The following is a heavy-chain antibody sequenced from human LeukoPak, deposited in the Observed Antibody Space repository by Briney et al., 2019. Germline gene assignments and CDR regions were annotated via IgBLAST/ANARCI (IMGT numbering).Heavy chain of an antibody. J-gene: IGHJ4*02. CDR3: ARSRTPTDFDY. CDR2: IKHSGST. Sequence: SETLSLTCAVYGGSFSGYYWSWIRQPPGKGLEWIGEIKHSGSTNYNPSLKSRVTISVDTSKNQFSLKLSSVTAADTAVYYCARSRTPTDFDYWGQGTLVTVSS. V-gene: IGHV4-34*01. CDR1: GGSFSGYY.